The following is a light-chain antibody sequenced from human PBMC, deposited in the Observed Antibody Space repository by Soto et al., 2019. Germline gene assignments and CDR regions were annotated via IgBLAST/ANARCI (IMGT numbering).Light chain of an antibody. CDR3: QQYDNPPLT. Sequence: DIQMTQSPSSLSASVGDRVTITCQASQDISNYLNWYQQKPGKAPKLLIYDASNLETGVPSRFSGSGSGTDFTFTISSLQPEXIATYYCQQYDNPPLTFGGGTKVEIK. V-gene: IGKV1-33*01. CDR2: DAS. CDR1: QDISNY. J-gene: IGKJ4*01.